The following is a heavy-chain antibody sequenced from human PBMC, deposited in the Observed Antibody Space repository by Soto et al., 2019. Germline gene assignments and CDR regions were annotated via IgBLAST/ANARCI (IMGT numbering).Heavy chain of an antibody. V-gene: IGHV3-30*18. CDR3: AKDRRDGYTTCSRCYGVDV. CDR2: ISHDGTKT. J-gene: IGHJ6*02. Sequence: GGSLRLSCEASGFNFGAYGIHWVRQAPGKGLEWVAVISHDGTKTYYADSVKGRFTISRDNSKNVLYVQMVSLRPDDTALYSCAKDRRDGYTTCSRCYGVDVWGQGTTVTVSS. CDR1: GFNFGAYG. D-gene: IGHD5-18*01.